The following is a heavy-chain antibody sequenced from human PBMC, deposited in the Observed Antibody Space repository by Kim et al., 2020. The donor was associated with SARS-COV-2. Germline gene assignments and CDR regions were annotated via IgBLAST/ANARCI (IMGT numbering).Heavy chain of an antibody. J-gene: IGHJ6*04. V-gene: IGHV3-49*03. Sequence: GGSLRLSCTASGFTFGDYAMSWFRQAPGKGLEWVGFIRSKAYGGTTEYAASVKGRFTISRDDSKSIAYLQMNSLKTEDTAVYYCTNIAVAGDYNYYYGMDVGGKGTTVSVSS. CDR3: TNIAVAGDYNYYYGMDV. CDR1: GFTFGDYA. D-gene: IGHD6-19*01. CDR2: IRSKAYGGTT.